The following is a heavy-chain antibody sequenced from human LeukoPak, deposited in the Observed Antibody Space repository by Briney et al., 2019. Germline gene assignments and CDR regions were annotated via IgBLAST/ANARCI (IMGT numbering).Heavy chain of an antibody. CDR3: AREIVLIPAAPPGFDY. Sequence: GGSLRLSCAASGFTFSSYSMNWVRQAPGKGLEWVSSISSSSSYIYYADSVKGRFTISRDNAKNSVYLQMNSLRVEDTAVYYCAREIVLIPAAPPGFDYWGQGTLVTVSS. V-gene: IGHV3-21*01. J-gene: IGHJ4*02. D-gene: IGHD2-2*01. CDR1: GFTFSSYS. CDR2: ISSSSSYI.